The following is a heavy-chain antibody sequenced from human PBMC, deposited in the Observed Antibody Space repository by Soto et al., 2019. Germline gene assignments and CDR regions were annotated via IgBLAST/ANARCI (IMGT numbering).Heavy chain of an antibody. J-gene: IGHJ5*02. D-gene: IGHD3-3*01. V-gene: IGHV4-59*01. Sequence: SETLSLTCFVSGGSISSYYWSWIRQPPGKGLEWIGYIYYSGSSNYNPSLKSRVTISVDTSKNQFSLKLSSVTAADTAVYYCARVPFYDFWSGYGNWSDPWGKGTLVTVSS. CDR2: IYYSGSS. CDR1: GGSISSYY. CDR3: ARVPFYDFWSGYGNWSDP.